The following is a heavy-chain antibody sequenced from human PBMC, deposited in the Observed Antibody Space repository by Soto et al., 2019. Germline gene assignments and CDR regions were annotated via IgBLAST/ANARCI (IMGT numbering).Heavy chain of an antibody. CDR2: ISAYNGKT. CDR1: GYTFTSYG. D-gene: IGHD2-15*01. V-gene: IGHV1-18*04. J-gene: IGHJ6*02. CDR3: ARWYRYCSGGSCSLVYYYYGMNV. Sequence: ASVKVSCKASGYTFTSYGISWVRQAPGQGLEWMGWISAYNGKTNYAQKLQGRVTMTTDTSTSTAYMELRSLRSDDTAVYYCARWYRYCSGGSCSLVYYYYGMNVWGQGTTVTVSS.